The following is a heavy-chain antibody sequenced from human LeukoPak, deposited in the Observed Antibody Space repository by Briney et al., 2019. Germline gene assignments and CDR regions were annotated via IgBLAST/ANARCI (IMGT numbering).Heavy chain of an antibody. CDR3: ARHWHY. J-gene: IGHJ4*02. V-gene: IGHV4-39*01. Sequence: SETLSLTCTVSGDSTSSSDYYWGWIRQPPGKGLEWIGSIYYSGSTYYNPSLKSRVTISVDTSKNQFSLKLSSVTATDTAVYYCARHWHYWGQGTLVTVSS. CDR1: GDSTSSSDYY. CDR2: IYYSGST.